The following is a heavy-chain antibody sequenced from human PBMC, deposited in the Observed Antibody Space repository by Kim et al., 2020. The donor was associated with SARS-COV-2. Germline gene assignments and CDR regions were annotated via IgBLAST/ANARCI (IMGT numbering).Heavy chain of an antibody. CDR3: ARDLYSTYVHYNYYGMDV. Sequence: GGSLRLSCAASGFSFSDYRMNWVRQAPGRGLEWVSSMTSTNNYIYYAASVKGRFTFSRDNAKNSVYLQMNSLTAEDKAVYYCARDLYSTYVHYNYYGMDVWGQGTSVIVSS. J-gene: IGHJ6*02. V-gene: IGHV3-21*01. CDR1: GFSFSDYR. CDR2: MTSTNNYI. D-gene: IGHD4-4*01.